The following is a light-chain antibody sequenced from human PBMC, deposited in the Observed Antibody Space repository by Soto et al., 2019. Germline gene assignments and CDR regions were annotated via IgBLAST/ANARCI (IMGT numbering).Light chain of an antibody. J-gene: IGLJ2*01. CDR3: QSYDISLSVSVV. V-gene: IGLV1-40*01. Sequence: QLVLTQPPSVSGAPGQRVTISCTGSSCNIGAGYDVQWYQQLPGAAPRLLIFGNTNRPSGVPDRFSGSRSGTSASLAISGLQAEDEADYYCQSYDISLSVSVVFGGGTKLTVL. CDR2: GNT. CDR1: SCNIGAGYD.